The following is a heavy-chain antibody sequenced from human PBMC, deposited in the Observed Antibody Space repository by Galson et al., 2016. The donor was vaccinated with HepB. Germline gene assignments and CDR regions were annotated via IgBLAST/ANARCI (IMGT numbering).Heavy chain of an antibody. CDR1: GDSITSGTW. D-gene: IGHD2-2*01. Sequence: SETLSLTCTVSGDSITSGTWWTWVRQPPRQGLEWIGEIYHTGTSNNNPFLSSRFTLSVDKSRNQFSLNVTSVTAADTAVYYCARAAIIPGARMIFDPWGQGTLVTVSS. J-gene: IGHJ5*02. CDR2: IYHTGTS. CDR3: ARAAIIPGARMIFDP. V-gene: IGHV4-4*02.